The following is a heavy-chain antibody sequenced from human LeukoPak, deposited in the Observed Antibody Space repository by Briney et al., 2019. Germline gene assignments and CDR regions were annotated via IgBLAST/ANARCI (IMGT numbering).Heavy chain of an antibody. CDR2: IIPIFGTA. CDR3: ARVVYYDSSGYHDY. Sequence: SVKVSCKASGCTFTRYAMNWLRQAPGQGLEWMGGIIPIFGTANYAQKFQGRVTITADESTSTAYMELSSLRSEDTAVYYCARVVYYDSSGYHDYWGQGTLVTVSS. D-gene: IGHD3-22*01. V-gene: IGHV1-69*13. CDR1: GCTFTRYA. J-gene: IGHJ4*02.